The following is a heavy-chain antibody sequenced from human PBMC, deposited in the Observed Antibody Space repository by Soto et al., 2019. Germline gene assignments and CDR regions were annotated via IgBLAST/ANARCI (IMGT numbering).Heavy chain of an antibody. Sequence: KTSEPLSLTSNVSGASITTSGYYWDWIRQPPGKGLEWIGSIYSSGRTYYNPALNSRVTISLDTAKNKIYLKLNSVTAADTAVHYCVSPGTDHTASSYSAMDLWGQGIMVPV. J-gene: IGHJ6*02. D-gene: IGHD2-21*02. CDR1: GASITTSGYY. CDR2: IYSSGRT. V-gene: IGHV4-39*01. CDR3: VSPGTDHTASSYSAMDL.